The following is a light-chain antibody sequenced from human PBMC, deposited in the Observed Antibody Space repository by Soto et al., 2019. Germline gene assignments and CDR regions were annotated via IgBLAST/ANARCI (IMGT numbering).Light chain of an antibody. J-gene: IGLJ3*02. V-gene: IGLV1-51*01. CDR1: SSNIRNNY. Sequence: QSVLTQPPSVSAAPRQKVTISCSGSSSNIRNNYVSWYQQLPGTAPKLLIYDNNKRPSGIPDRFSGSKSGTSATLGITGLQTGDEADYYCQAYDYSLTAFVFGGGTKVTVL. CDR2: DNN. CDR3: QAYDYSLTAFV.